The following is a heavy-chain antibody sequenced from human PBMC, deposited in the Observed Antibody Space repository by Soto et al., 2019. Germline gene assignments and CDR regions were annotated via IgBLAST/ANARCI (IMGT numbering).Heavy chain of an antibody. CDR1: GFNLSTYD. D-gene: IGHD4-17*01. Sequence: EVQLVESGGGLVQPGGCLRLSCAASGFNLSTYDLHWVRQTPGGGLEWVSSIGTASDTYYPGSVRGRVTISRDNGKNSLYLQINSLTAEASAVYYWARGAYGGYTPGYGIDVWGQGTTVTVSS. CDR2: IGTASDT. J-gene: IGHJ6*02. CDR3: ARGAYGGYTPGYGIDV. V-gene: IGHV3-13*01.